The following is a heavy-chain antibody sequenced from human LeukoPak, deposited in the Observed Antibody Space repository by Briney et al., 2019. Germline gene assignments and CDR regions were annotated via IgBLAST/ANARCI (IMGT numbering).Heavy chain of an antibody. CDR1: GGSISSYY. V-gene: IGHV4-59*12. CDR3: AKSNGFGLVEG. Sequence: SETLSLTCTVSGGSISSYYWSWIRQPPGKGLEWIGYIYYSGSTNYNPSLKSRVTISVDTSKNQFSLKLSSVTAADTAVYYCAKSNGFGLVEGRGQGVTVTVSS. D-gene: IGHD2-2*01. CDR2: IYYSGST. J-gene: IGHJ3*01.